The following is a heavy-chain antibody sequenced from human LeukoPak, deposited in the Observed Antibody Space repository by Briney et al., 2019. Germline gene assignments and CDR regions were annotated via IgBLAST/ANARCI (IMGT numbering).Heavy chain of an antibody. V-gene: IGHV3-66*01. CDR2: IYSGGST. CDR1: GFTVSSNY. J-gene: IGHJ6*02. CDR3: ARDHYSSSYYYYGMDV. Sequence: PGGSLRLSCAASGFTVSSNYMSWVRQAPGKGLEWVSVIYSGGSTYYADSVKGRFTISRDNSKNTLYLQMNSLRAEDTAVYYCARDHYSSSYYYYGMDVWGQGTTVTVSS. D-gene: IGHD6-13*01.